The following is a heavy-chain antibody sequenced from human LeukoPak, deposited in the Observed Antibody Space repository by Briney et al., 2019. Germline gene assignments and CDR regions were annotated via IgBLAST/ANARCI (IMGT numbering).Heavy chain of an antibody. Sequence: PGGSLSLSCAASGFTVNGYYMTWVPHAPGKGLEWGSVIHTGGTTYYADSVKGRFTISRDTSKNTLYLQMNSLRAEDTAVYYCARGLGSRSDIWGQGTMGTVS. CDR1: GFTVNGYY. CDR2: IHTGGTT. J-gene: IGHJ3*02. V-gene: IGHV3-53*01. CDR3: ARGLGSRSDI. D-gene: IGHD3-16*01.